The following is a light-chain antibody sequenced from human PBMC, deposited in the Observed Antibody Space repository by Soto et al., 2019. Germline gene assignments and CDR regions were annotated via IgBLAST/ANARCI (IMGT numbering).Light chain of an antibody. J-gene: IGLJ1*01. CDR2: EVN. CDR1: SSDVGGYNY. CDR3: TSYAGGNNV. Sequence: QSALTQPPSASGSPGQSGTISCTGTSSDVGGYNYVSWYQQYPGKVPKLMVYEVNKRPSGVPDRFSGSKSGNTASLIVSGLQAEDEADYYCTSYAGGNNVFGTGTKLTVL. V-gene: IGLV2-8*01.